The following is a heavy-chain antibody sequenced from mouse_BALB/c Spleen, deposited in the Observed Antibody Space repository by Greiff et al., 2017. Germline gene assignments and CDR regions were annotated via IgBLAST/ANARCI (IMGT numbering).Heavy chain of an antibody. Sequence: QVTLKVSGPGILQPSQTLSLTCSFSGFSLSTSGMSVGWIRQPSGKGLEWLAHIWWNDDKYYNPALKSRLTISKDTSNNQVFLKIASVVTADTATYYCARMRGNYWYFDVWGAGTTVTVSS. CDR2: IWWNDDK. CDR3: ARMRGNYWYFDV. CDR1: GFSLSTSGMS. J-gene: IGHJ1*01. V-gene: IGHV8-8*01. D-gene: IGHD2-1*01.